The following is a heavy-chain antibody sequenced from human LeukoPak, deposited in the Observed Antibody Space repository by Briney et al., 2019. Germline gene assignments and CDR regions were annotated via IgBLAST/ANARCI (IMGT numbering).Heavy chain of an antibody. CDR2: ISSSSSYI. Sequence: PGGSLRLSCAASGITFSSDAMNWVRQAPGKGLEWVSSISSSSSYIYYADSVKGRFTISRDNAKNSLYLQMNSLRAEDTAVYYCARDVSLRLTYWGQGTLVTVSS. CDR1: GITFSSDA. J-gene: IGHJ4*02. D-gene: IGHD3-3*01. CDR3: ARDVSLRLTY. V-gene: IGHV3-21*01.